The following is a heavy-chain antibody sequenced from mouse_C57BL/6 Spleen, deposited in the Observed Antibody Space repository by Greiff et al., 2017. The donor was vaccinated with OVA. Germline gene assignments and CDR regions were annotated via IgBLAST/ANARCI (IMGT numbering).Heavy chain of an antibody. CDR2: IYPGDGDT. CDR3: ARGTDDWYEDY. CDR1: GYAFSSSW. D-gene: IGHD2-14*01. Sequence: QVQLQQSGPELVKPGASVKISCKASGYAFSSSWMNWVKQRPGKGLEWIGRIYPGDGDTNYNGKFRGKATLTADKSSSTAYMQLSSLTSEDSAVYFCARGTDDWYEDYWGQGTTLTVSS. V-gene: IGHV1-82*01. J-gene: IGHJ2*01.